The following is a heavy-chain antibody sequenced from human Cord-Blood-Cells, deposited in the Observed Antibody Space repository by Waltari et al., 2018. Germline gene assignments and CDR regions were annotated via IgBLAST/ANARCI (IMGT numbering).Heavy chain of an antibody. V-gene: IGHV1-24*01. D-gene: IGHD1-1*01. Sequence: QVQLVQSGAEVKKPGASVKVSCKVSGYTLTELSMHWVRQAPGKGLEWMGGFDPEDGETIYAQKFQGRVTRTEDTSTDAAYMELGSLRSEDTAVYYWATGNGGGWNWFDPWGQGTLVTVSS. CDR3: ATGNGGGWNWFDP. CDR1: GYTLTELS. J-gene: IGHJ5*02. CDR2: FDPEDGET.